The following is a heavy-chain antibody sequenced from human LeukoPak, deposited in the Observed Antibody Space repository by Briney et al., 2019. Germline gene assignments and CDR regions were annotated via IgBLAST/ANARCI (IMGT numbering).Heavy chain of an antibody. J-gene: IGHJ6*03. Sequence: PGGSLRLSCAASGFTFHDYAMHWVRQAPGKGLEWVSSITSSSSYIYYADSVKGRFTISRDNAKSSLYLQMNSLRDEDTAVYYCARDPYSGNYGDYYYYYMDVWGKGTTVTISS. CDR1: GFTFHDYA. CDR3: ARDPYSGNYGDYYYYYMDV. V-gene: IGHV3-21*01. CDR2: ITSSSSYI. D-gene: IGHD1-26*01.